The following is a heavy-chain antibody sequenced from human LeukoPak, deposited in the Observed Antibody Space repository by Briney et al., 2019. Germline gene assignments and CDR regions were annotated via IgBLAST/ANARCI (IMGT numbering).Heavy chain of an antibody. CDR2: IYYSGST. CDR1: GGSISSHY. CDR3: ARLYYYDCSGYWFYYFDH. V-gene: IGHV4-59*11. Sequence: SETLSLTCTVSGGSISSHYWSWIRQPPGKGLEWIGYIYYSGSTNYNPSLQSRVTISLDTSKQQFSLRLSSVTAADTAVYYCARLYYYDCSGYWFYYFDHWGQGTLVTVSS. J-gene: IGHJ4*02. D-gene: IGHD3-22*01.